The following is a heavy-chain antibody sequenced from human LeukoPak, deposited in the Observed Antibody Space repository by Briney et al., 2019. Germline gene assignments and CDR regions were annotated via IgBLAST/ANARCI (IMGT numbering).Heavy chain of an antibody. Sequence: TGGSLRLSCAASGFSFSSYAMNWVRQAPGKGLEWVSVFTGTSGSTYYADSVKGRFTISRDNSKNTLYLQMNSLRAEDTAVYYCAKDSWGYDSSPWDSWGQGTLVTVSS. CDR2: FTGTSGST. D-gene: IGHD5-12*01. CDR3: AKDSWGYDSSPWDS. V-gene: IGHV3-23*01. CDR1: GFSFSSYA. J-gene: IGHJ4*02.